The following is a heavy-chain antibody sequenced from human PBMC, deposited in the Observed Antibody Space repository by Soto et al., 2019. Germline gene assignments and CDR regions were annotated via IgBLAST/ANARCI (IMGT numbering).Heavy chain of an antibody. CDR1: GGSFSGYY. Sequence: SETLSLTCAVYGGSFSGYYWSWIRQPPWKGLEWIGEINHSGSTNYNPSLKSRVTISVDTSKNQFSLKLSSVTAADTAVYYCAREAIEQLVPFYYYYYGMDVWGQGTTVTVSS. CDR2: INHSGST. CDR3: AREAIEQLVPFYYYYYGMDV. D-gene: IGHD6-6*01. J-gene: IGHJ6*02. V-gene: IGHV4-34*01.